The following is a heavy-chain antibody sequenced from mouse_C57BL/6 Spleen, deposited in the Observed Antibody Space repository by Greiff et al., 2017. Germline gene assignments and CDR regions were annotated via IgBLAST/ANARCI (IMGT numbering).Heavy chain of an antibody. CDR2: ISDGGSYT. V-gene: IGHV5-4*01. J-gene: IGHJ2*01. CDR1: GFTFSSYA. CDR3: ARDDYFDY. Sequence: DVQLVESGGGLVKPGGSLTLSCAASGFTFSSYAMSWVRPTPEKRLEWVATISDGGSYTYYPDNVKGRFTISRDNAKNNLYLQMSHLKSEDTAMYYCARDDYFDYWGQGTTLTVSS.